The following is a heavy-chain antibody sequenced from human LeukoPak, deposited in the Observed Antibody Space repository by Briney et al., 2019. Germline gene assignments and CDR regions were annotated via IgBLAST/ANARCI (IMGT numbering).Heavy chain of an antibody. CDR1: GGTFSSYA. V-gene: IGHV1-69*05. D-gene: IGHD3-3*01. CDR2: IIPIFGTA. J-gene: IGHJ5*02. CDR3: ALRGSSYYDFWSGYNWFDP. Sequence: SVKVSCKASGGTFSSYAISWVRQAPGQGLEWMGRIIPIFGTANYAQKFQGRVTITTDESTSTAYMELSSLRSEDTAVYYCALRGSSYYDFWSGYNWFDPWGQGTLVTVSS.